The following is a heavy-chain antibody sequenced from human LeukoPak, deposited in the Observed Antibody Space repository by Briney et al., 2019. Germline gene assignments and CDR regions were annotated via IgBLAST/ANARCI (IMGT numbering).Heavy chain of an antibody. D-gene: IGHD5-24*01. CDR1: GFTFSSYS. J-gene: IGHJ6*02. CDR3: ARDRYTPYYYYYYGMDV. Sequence: GGSLRLSCAASGFTFSSYSMNWVRQAPGKGLEWVSSISSSSSYIYYADSVKGRFTISRDNAKNSLYLQMNSLRAEDTAVYYCARDRYTPYYYYYYGMDVWGQGTTVTVSS. CDR2: ISSSSSYI. V-gene: IGHV3-21*01.